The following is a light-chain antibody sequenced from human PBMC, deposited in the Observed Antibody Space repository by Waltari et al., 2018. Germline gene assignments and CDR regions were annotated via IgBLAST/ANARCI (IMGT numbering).Light chain of an antibody. J-gene: IGKJ1*01. CDR3: QVSET. CDR2: GAS. Sequence: EIVLTQSPGTLSLSPGERATLSCRASQTVTGSYLAWYQQKPGQAPRLLIYGASIRATGIPDRFSSSGSGTDFTLTISRLEPEDFAVYYCQVSETFGQGTKVEIK. V-gene: IGKV3-20*01. CDR1: QTVTGSY.